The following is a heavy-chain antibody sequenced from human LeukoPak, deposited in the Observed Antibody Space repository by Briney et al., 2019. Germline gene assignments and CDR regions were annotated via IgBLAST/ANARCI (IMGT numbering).Heavy chain of an antibody. J-gene: IGHJ5*02. D-gene: IGHD3-10*01. V-gene: IGHV4-34*01. Sequence: PSETLSLTCAVYGGSFSGYHWSWIRQPPGKGLEWIGETNHSGSTNYNPPLKSRVTISVDTSKNQFSLKLSSVTAADTAVYYCARVGYYYGSGEANWFDPGGQGTLVTVSS. CDR2: TNHSGST. CDR1: GGSFSGYH. CDR3: ARVGYYYGSGEANWFDP.